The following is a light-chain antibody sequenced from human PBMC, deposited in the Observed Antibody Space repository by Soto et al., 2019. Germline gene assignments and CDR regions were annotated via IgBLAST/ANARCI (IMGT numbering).Light chain of an antibody. CDR3: SSYTSSNTRQIV. Sequence: SAVPQPASVAGSPGQSITISCTGTSSDVGGYNYVSWYQHHPGKAPKLMIFDVSNRPSGVSNRFSGSKSGNTASLTISGLQPEDDADYYCSSYTSSNTRQIVFGTGTKVTV. CDR2: DVS. J-gene: IGLJ1*01. CDR1: SSDVGGYNY. V-gene: IGLV2-14*03.